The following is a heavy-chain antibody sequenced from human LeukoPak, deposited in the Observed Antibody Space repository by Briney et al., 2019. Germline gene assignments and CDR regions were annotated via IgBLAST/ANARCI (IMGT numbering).Heavy chain of an antibody. CDR1: GGSTISNYHY. CDR3: ASQPTTEIGIDY. CDR2: INYRGTT. V-gene: IGHV4-39*02. D-gene: IGHD4-11*01. J-gene: IGHJ4*02. Sequence: SETLSLTCTVSGGSTISNYHYWGWIRQPPGKGLEWIGSINYRGTTYYNPSLRSRVTIFIDTSKNHFSLRLTSVTATDTAVYFCASQPTTEIGIDYWGQGTLVTVPS.